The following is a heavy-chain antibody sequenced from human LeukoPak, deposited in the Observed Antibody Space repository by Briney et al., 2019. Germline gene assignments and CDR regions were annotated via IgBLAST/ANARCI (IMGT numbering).Heavy chain of an antibody. D-gene: IGHD1-1*01. Sequence: PGGSLRLSCAASGFTFSSYAMSWVRQAPGKGLERVSAISGSGGSTYYADSVKGRFTISRDNSKNTLYLQMNSLRAEDTAVYYCAKRSTGTTQGDFDYWGQGTLVTVSS. J-gene: IGHJ4*02. CDR3: AKRSTGTTQGDFDY. V-gene: IGHV3-23*01. CDR2: ISGSGGST. CDR1: GFTFSSYA.